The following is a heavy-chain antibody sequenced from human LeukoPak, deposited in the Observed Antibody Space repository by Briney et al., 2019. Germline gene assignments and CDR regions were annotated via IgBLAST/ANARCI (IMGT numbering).Heavy chain of an antibody. CDR3: ARIRVPNPLHYYDSSGYYYFDY. V-gene: IGHV1-2*02. J-gene: IGHJ4*02. D-gene: IGHD3-22*01. Sequence: ASVKVSCKASGYTFTGYYMHWVRQAPGQGLEWMGWINPNSGGTNYAQKFQGRVTMTRDTSISTAYMELSRLRSDDTAVYYCARIRVPNPLHYYDSSGYYYFDYWGQGTLVTVSS. CDR1: GYTFTGYY. CDR2: INPNSGGT.